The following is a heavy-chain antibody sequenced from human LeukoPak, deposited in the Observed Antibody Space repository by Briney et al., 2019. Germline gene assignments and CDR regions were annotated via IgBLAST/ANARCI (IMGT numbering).Heavy chain of an antibody. Sequence: ASVKVSCKASGYTFNGYYMHWVRQAPGPGLEWMGWINPNSGGTNYAQKFQGRVTMTSDTSISTAYMELSRLRSDDTAVYYCARPSRSSWSAFDYWGQGTLVTVSS. J-gene: IGHJ4*02. CDR2: INPNSGGT. D-gene: IGHD6-13*01. CDR1: GYTFNGYY. V-gene: IGHV1-2*02. CDR3: ARPSRSSWSAFDY.